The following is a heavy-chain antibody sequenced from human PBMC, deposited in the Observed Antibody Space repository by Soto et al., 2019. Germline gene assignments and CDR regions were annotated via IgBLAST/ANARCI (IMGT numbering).Heavy chain of an antibody. V-gene: IGHV3-33*01. D-gene: IGHD1-26*01. CDR2: IWYDGSNK. Sequence: QVQLVESGGGVVQPGRSLRLSCAASGFTFSSYGMHWVRQAPGKGLEWVAVIWYDGSNKYYADYVKGRFTISRDNSKNTLYLQMNSLRAEDTAVYYCARDRKSGLGSYYVSYYFDYWGQGTLVTVSS. J-gene: IGHJ4*02. CDR3: ARDRKSGLGSYYVSYYFDY. CDR1: GFTFSSYG.